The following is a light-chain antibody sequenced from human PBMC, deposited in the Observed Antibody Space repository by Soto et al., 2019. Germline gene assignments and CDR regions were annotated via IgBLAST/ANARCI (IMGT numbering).Light chain of an antibody. CDR3: QQYSNLIT. Sequence: DIQMTQSPSSLSASVGDRVTITFQASQDVSNYLNWYQQKLGKAPKLLIYDASNLETGVPSRFSGSGSGTYFSFTISSLQPEDFATYYCQQYSNLITFGQGTLPEIK. CDR2: DAS. CDR1: QDVSNY. V-gene: IGKV1-33*01. J-gene: IGKJ5*01.